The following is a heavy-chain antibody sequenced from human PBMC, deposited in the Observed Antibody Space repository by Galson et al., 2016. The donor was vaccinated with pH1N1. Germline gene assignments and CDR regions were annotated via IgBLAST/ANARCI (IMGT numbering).Heavy chain of an antibody. V-gene: IGHV4-59*02. D-gene: IGHD1-26*01. Sequence: SETLSLTCTVSGGSVSNNYYSWIRQSPGKGLEWIAYIYYNGNTKYNPSLKSRVTISLDTSKNQVSLNLTPVTAADTAIYYCAKEGASRSAGYFESWGQGALVTVSS. CDR1: GGSVSNNY. CDR2: IYYNGNT. CDR3: AKEGASRSAGYFES. J-gene: IGHJ4*02.